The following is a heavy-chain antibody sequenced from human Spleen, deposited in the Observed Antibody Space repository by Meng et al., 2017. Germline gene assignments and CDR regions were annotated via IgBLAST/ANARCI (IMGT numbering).Heavy chain of an antibody. D-gene: IGHD5-12*01. V-gene: IGHV3-33*01. CDR2: IWYDGSNK. CDR3: ARDPPDSGYDGSYFEY. Sequence: GESLKISCAASGFTFSSYGMHWVRQAPGKGLEWVAVIWYDGSNKYYADSVKGRFTISRDNAKNTLYLQMNSLRAEDTAVYYCARDPPDSGYDGSYFEYWGQGTLVTVSS. J-gene: IGHJ4*02. CDR1: GFTFSSYG.